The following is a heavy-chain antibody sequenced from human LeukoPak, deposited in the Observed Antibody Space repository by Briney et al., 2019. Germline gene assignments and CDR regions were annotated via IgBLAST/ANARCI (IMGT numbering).Heavy chain of an antibody. Sequence: GGSLRLSWAASGFTLADYGMSWVRQVPGRGLEWVSGINWNGGTTVYADSVKGRFTISRDNAKNSLYLQMNSLRAEDTALYHCARGSSQYYYYGMDVWGQGTTVAVSS. CDR1: GFTLADYG. D-gene: IGHD3-10*01. J-gene: IGHJ6*02. CDR3: ARGSSQYYYYGMDV. V-gene: IGHV3-20*01. CDR2: INWNGGTT.